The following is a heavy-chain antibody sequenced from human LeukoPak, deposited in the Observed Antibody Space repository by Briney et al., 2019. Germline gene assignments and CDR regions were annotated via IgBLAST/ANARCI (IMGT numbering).Heavy chain of an antibody. J-gene: IGHJ3*02. CDR1: GYIFSRYY. V-gene: IGHV1-46*01. D-gene: IGHD6-13*01. Sequence: ASVKVSCKASGYIFSRYYVHWVRQAPGQGPEWMGMISPSGGGTDYAQKFRGGVTMTRDTSTATFYMELSSLRSEDTAVYFCARSEITTSGNDAFDMWGQGTMVTVSS. CDR3: ARSEITTSGNDAFDM. CDR2: ISPSGGGT.